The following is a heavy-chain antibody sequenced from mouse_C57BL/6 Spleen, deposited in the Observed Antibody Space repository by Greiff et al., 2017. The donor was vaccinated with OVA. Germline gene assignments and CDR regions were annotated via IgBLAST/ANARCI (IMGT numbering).Heavy chain of an antibody. CDR2: INPSNGGT. J-gene: IGHJ3*01. D-gene: IGHD2-3*01. CDR3: ARDGYFWFAY. Sequence: LQPGTALVKPGASVQLSCKASGYTFTSYWMHWVKQRPGQGLEWIGNINPSNGGTNYNEKFKSKATLTVDKSSSTAYMQLSSLTSEDSAVYYCARDGYFWFAYWGQGTLVTVSA. CDR1: GYTFTSYW. V-gene: IGHV1-53*01.